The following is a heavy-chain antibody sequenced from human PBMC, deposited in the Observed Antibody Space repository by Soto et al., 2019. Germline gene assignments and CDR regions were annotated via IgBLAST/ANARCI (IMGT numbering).Heavy chain of an antibody. CDR2: IYYSGST. D-gene: IGHD6-13*01. J-gene: IGHJ4*02. CDR1: GGSLSSGGYY. CDR3: ARYAAAFYYFDY. V-gene: IGHV4-31*03. Sequence: SETLSLTCTVSGGSLSSGGYYWSWIRQHPGKGLEWIGYIYYSGSTYYNPSLKSRVTISVDTSKNQFSLKLSSVTAADTAVYYCARYAAAFYYFDYWGQGTLVTVSS.